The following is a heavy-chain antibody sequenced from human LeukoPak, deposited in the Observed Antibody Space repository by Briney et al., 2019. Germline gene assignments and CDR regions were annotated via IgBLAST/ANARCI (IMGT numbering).Heavy chain of an antibody. CDR2: IHRNGSEK. CDR3: AKHEVGDFDY. CDR1: GFPFSNYW. Sequence: GGSLRLSCAPLGFPFSNYWMAGVRQPPGKGLEWVANIHRNGSEKYYVDSVRGRFIISRDNAKNTLYLQMNNLRAEDTAVYYCAKHEVGDFDYCGRGTLVTVSS. V-gene: IGHV3-7*03. J-gene: IGHJ4*02.